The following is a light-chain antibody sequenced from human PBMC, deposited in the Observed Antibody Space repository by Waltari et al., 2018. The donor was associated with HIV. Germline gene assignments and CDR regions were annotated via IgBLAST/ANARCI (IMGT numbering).Light chain of an antibody. CDR3: AAWDASLHVV. J-gene: IGLJ2*01. Sequence: QSVLTQPPSASGTLGQGVTISCFGTSSNIATNTVNWYQHLPAAAPKLIIFRNHQRPSGVPDRYSGSQSGTSAFLTSTGLLSGDEATYYCAAWDASLHVVFGGGTQLTVL. CDR1: SSNIATNT. V-gene: IGLV1-44*01. CDR2: RNH.